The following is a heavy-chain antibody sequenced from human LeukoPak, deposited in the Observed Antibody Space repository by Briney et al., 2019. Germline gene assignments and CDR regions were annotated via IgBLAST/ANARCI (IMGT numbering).Heavy chain of an antibody. D-gene: IGHD5-18*01. CDR2: INPSGGST. V-gene: IGHV1-46*01. CDR3: ARVGIQLWSWYYFDY. J-gene: IGHJ4*02. CDR1: GYTFTSYY. Sequence: ASVKVSCKASGYTFTSYYMHWVRQAPGQGLEWMGIINPSGGSTSYAQKFQGRVTMTRDTSTSTVYMEVSSLRSEDTAVYYCARVGIQLWSWYYFDYWGQGTLVTVSS.